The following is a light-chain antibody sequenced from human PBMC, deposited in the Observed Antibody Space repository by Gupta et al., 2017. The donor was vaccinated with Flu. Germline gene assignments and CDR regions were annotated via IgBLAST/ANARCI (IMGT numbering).Light chain of an antibody. V-gene: IGKV3-20*01. CDR2: GTS. CDR3: HHYGNSPYT. Sequence: GHLLLSPGESGTHSCGGGESVKRNDLAWYQQKPGQAPRLLMYGTSNRATGVPDRFSGGGSGTEFTLTINRVEPEESAVSYCHHYGNSPYTFGQGTKVEIK. CDR1: ESVKRND. J-gene: IGKJ2*01.